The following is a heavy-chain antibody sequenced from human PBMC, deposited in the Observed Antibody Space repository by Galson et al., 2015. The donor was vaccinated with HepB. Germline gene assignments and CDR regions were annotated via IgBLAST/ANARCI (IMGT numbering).Heavy chain of an antibody. CDR1: GFTFSTYA. D-gene: IGHD3-16*01. CDR3: ARGGRGSRNYFDY. V-gene: IGHV3-23*01. CDR2: ISGSGGTT. J-gene: IGHJ4*02. Sequence: SLRLSCAASGFTFSTYAMSWVRQVPGKGLEWVSAISGSGGTTYYADSVKGRFTISRDNSKNTLHLQVNSLRAEDTAFYYCARGGRGSRNYFDYWGQGTLVTVSS.